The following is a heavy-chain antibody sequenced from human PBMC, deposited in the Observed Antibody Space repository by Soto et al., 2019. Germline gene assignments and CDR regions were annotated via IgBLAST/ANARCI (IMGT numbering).Heavy chain of an antibody. CDR1: GFSIGTYW. CDR3: VRGQGGYHSSWFDY. Sequence: EVQLVESGGGLVQPGGSLRLSCAASGFSIGTYWMHWVRQAPGKGLVWVSRSNSDGSATAYADSVKGRFTISRDNAKNTLYLQMTSLRAKDTAVYYCVRGQGGYHSSWFDYWGQGTLVTVSS. CDR2: SNSDGSAT. V-gene: IGHV3-74*01. J-gene: IGHJ5*01. D-gene: IGHD6-13*01.